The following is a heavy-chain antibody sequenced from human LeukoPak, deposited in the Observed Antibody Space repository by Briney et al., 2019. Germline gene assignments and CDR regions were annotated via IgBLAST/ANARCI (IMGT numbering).Heavy chain of an antibody. Sequence: GESLKISCKGSGYSFTSYWLGWVRQMPGKGLEWMGIIYPDDSDTRYSPSFQGQVTISADKSISTAYLHWSSLKASDTAMYYCARQTYGDYVYDAFDIWGQGTMVTVSS. J-gene: IGHJ3*02. D-gene: IGHD4-17*01. V-gene: IGHV5-51*01. CDR1: GYSFTSYW. CDR3: ARQTYGDYVYDAFDI. CDR2: IYPDDSDT.